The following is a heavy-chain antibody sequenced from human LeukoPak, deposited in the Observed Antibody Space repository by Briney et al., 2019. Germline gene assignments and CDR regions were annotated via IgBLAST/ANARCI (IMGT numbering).Heavy chain of an antibody. D-gene: IGHD3-10*01. J-gene: IGHJ4*02. CDR2: IKSKTDGGTT. Sequence: GGSLRLSCAASGFTFSNAWMSWVRQAPGKGLEWVGRIKSKTDGGTTDYAAPVKGRFTIPRDDSKNTLYLQMNSLKTEDTAVYYCTSTYGSGSYYNDYWGQGTLVTVSS. CDR3: TSTYGSGSYYNDY. V-gene: IGHV3-15*01. CDR1: GFTFSNAW.